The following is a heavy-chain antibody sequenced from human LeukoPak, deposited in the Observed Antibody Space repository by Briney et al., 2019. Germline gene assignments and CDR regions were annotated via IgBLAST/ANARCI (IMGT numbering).Heavy chain of an antibody. D-gene: IGHD3-22*01. CDR2: ISSSGSTT. CDR1: GFTFSDYY. CDR3: AKDSGYYYFDY. V-gene: IGHV3-11*01. Sequence: PGGSLRLSCAASGFTFSDYYMSWIRQAPGKGLEWVSYISSSGSTTYYADSVKGRFTISRDNAKNSLYLQMNSLRAEDTALYYCAKDSGYYYFDYWGQGTLVTVSS. J-gene: IGHJ4*02.